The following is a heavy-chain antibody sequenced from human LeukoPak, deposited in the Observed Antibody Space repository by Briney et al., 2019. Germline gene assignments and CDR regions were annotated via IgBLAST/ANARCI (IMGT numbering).Heavy chain of an antibody. CDR2: IYHSGSA. J-gene: IGHJ5*02. Sequence: SETLSLTCAVSGYSISSGYQWAWIRQSPGKGLEWIGSIYHSGSAHYNPSLKSRVTISVETSKNQFSLKLYSVTAADTAVYYCARDPRWLTPDCTSTSCYENYFDPWGQGTLVTVSS. D-gene: IGHD2-2*01. V-gene: IGHV4-38-2*02. CDR3: ARDPRWLTPDCTSTSCYENYFDP. CDR1: GYSISSGYQ.